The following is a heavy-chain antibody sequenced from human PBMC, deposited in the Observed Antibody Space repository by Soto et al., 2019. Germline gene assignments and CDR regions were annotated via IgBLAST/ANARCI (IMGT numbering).Heavy chain of an antibody. V-gene: IGHV3-33*01. CDR1: GFTFSNYG. CDR2: ILNDGSNR. D-gene: IGHD3-10*01. CDR3: ARDDEYSGNGMDV. J-gene: IGHJ6*02. Sequence: QVQLVESGGGVDQPGRSLRLSCAASGFTFSNYGMHWVRQAPGKGLEWVAVILNDGSNRYHADSVKDRFTISRDNSKNMLYLQMNSLRAEDTAVYYCARDDEYSGNGMDVWGQGTTVTVS.